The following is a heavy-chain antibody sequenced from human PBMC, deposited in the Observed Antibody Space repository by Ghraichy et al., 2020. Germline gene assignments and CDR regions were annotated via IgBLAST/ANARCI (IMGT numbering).Heavy chain of an antibody. Sequence: SLNISCAASGFTFDDYAMHWVRQAPGKGLEWVSGISWNSGSIGYADSVKGRFTISRDNAKNSLYLQMNSLRAEDTALYYCAKGGAGGYGDAYYFDYWGQGTLVTVSS. CDR3: AKGGAGGYGDAYYFDY. V-gene: IGHV3-9*01. CDR2: ISWNSGSI. CDR1: GFTFDDYA. J-gene: IGHJ4*02. D-gene: IGHD4-17*01.